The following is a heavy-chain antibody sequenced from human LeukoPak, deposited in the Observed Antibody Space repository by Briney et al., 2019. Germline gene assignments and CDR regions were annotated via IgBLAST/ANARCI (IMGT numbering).Heavy chain of an antibody. CDR2: IYYSGST. J-gene: IGHJ4*02. V-gene: IGHV4-59*12. Sequence: PSETLSLTCTVSGGSISSYYWSRIRQPPGKGLEWIGYIYYSGSTYYNPSLKSRVTISVDTSKNQFSLKLSSVTAADTAVYYCARDNIVVVAATKAYYFDYWGQGTLVTVSS. CDR1: GGSISSYY. CDR3: ARDNIVVVAATKAYYFDY. D-gene: IGHD2-15*01.